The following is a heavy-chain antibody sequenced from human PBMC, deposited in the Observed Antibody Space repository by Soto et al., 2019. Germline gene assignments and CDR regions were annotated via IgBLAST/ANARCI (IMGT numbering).Heavy chain of an antibody. D-gene: IGHD3-10*01. CDR2: INGGDANT. V-gene: IGHV1-3*01. J-gene: IGHJ4*02. CDR3: ARGFDGSGDY. Sequence: VASVKVSCKASGYTFSRNAIHWMRQAPGQRLEWMGWINGGDANTQYSQNFQGRVTLSRDTSATTAYMELSSLRSEDTAVYYCARGFDGSGDYWGQGTLVTVSS. CDR1: GYTFSRNA.